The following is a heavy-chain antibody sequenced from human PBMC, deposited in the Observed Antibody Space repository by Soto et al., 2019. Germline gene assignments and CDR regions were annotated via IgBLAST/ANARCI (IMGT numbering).Heavy chain of an antibody. CDR2: ISAYNGNT. CDR3: ARDLRLRWFGEHDAFDI. CDR1: GYTFTSYG. V-gene: IGHV1-18*01. Sequence: GASVKGSCKASGYTFTSYGISWVRQAPGQGLEWMGWISAYNGNTNYAQKLQGRVTMTTDTSTSTAYMELRSLRSDDTAVYYCARDLRLRWFGEHDAFDIWGQGTMVTVSS. J-gene: IGHJ3*02. D-gene: IGHD3-10*01.